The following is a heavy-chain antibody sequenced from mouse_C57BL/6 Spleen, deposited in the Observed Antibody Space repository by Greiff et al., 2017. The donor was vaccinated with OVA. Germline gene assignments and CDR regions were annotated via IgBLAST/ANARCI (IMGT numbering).Heavy chain of an antibody. CDR1: GYTFTDYE. CDR2: IDPETGGT. D-gene: IGHD4-1*01. CDR3: TRANWDAWFAY. J-gene: IGHJ3*01. V-gene: IGHV1-15*01. Sequence: VQLQQSGAELVRPGASVTLSCKASGYTFTDYEMHWVKQTPVHGLEWIGAIDPETGGTAYNQKFKGKAILTADKSSSTAYMELRSLTSEDSAVYYCTRANWDAWFAYWGQGTLVTVSA.